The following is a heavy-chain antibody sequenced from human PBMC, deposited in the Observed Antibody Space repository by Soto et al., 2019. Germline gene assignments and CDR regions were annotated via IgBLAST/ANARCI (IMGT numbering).Heavy chain of an antibody. CDR1: GFTFSSYG. CDR2: IWYDGSNK. Sequence: QVQLVESGGGVVQPGRSLRLSCAASGFTFSSYGMHWVRQAPGKGLEWVAVIWYDGSNKYYADSVKGRFTISRDNSKNTLYLQMNSLTAEDTAVYYCARDRRYYYGSGGKGVYYYYYMDVWGKGTTVTVSS. V-gene: IGHV3-33*01. D-gene: IGHD3-10*01. J-gene: IGHJ6*03. CDR3: ARDRRYYYGSGGKGVYYYYYMDV.